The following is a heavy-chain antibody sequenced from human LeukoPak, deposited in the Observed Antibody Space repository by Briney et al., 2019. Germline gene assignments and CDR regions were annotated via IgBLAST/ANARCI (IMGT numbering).Heavy chain of an antibody. V-gene: IGHV4-34*01. CDR1: GGSISSYY. CDR3: ARGIGSVDY. J-gene: IGHJ4*02. D-gene: IGHD2-15*01. Sequence: SETLSLTCTVSGGSISSYYWSWIRQPPGKGLEWIGEINHSGSTNYNPSLKSRVTISVDTSKNQFSLKLSSVTAADTAVYYCARGIGSVDYWGQGTLVTVSS. CDR2: INHSGST.